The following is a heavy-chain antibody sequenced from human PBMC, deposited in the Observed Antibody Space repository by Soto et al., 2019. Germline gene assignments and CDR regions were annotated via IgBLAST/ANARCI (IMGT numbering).Heavy chain of an antibody. V-gene: IGHV3-30*18. Sequence: SGGSLRLSCAASGFTFSSYGMHWVRQAPGKGLEWVAVISYDGGNKYYADSVKGRFTISRDNSKNTLYLQMNSLRAEDTAVYYCAKLGENDAFDIWGQGTMVTVSS. CDR3: AKLGENDAFDI. J-gene: IGHJ3*02. CDR2: ISYDGGNK. CDR1: GFTFSSYG. D-gene: IGHD2-21*01.